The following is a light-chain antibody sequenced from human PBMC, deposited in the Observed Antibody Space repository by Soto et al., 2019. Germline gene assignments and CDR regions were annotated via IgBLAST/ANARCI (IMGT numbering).Light chain of an antibody. V-gene: IGKV1-5*01. CDR1: QNIDRW. CDR3: QHYNSYGT. J-gene: IGKJ1*01. Sequence: DIQMTQSNSTLPSYVVDTFTITCRASQNIDRWVAWYQQKSGKAPKILIYHASSLETGVPSRFSGSGSGTEFTLTISSVKPDDFASYYCQHYNSYGTFGKGTKVDIK. CDR2: HAS.